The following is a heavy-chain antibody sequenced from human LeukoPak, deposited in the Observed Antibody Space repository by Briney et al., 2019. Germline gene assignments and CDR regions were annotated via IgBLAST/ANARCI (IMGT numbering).Heavy chain of an antibody. Sequence: SETLSLTCTVSGDSISSSSYYWTWIRQHPGKGLEWIGYTHYSGSAYYNPSLKSRVTMPVDTSKSQFSLRLSSVTAADTAVYYCARAILTPSGFVWHFDLWGRGTLVTVSS. J-gene: IGHJ2*01. V-gene: IGHV4-31*03. CDR2: THYSGSA. CDR3: ARAILTPSGFVWHFDL. D-gene: IGHD3-3*01. CDR1: GDSISSSSYY.